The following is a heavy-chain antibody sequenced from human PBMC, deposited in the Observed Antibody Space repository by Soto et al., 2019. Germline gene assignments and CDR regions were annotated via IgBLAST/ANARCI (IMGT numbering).Heavy chain of an antibody. CDR2: INPNSGGT. D-gene: IGHD5-12*01. Sequence: ASVKVSCKASGYTFTGYYMHWVRQAPGQGLEWMGWINPNSGGTNYAQKFQGRVTMTRDTSISTAYMELSRLRSDDTAVYYCARVGGYAKTELSFDYWGQGXLVTVYS. J-gene: IGHJ4*02. CDR1: GYTFTGYY. V-gene: IGHV1-2*02. CDR3: ARVGGYAKTELSFDY.